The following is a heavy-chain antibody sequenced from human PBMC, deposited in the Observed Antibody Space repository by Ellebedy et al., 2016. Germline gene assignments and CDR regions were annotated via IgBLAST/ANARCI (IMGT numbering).Heavy chain of an antibody. CDR1: GFTFSSYG. D-gene: IGHD3-22*01. V-gene: IGHV3-7*01. J-gene: IGHJ4*02. CDR2: IKQDGSEK. CDR3: ARLLPPEYYYDSSGYYYPGYFDY. Sequence: GGSLRLSCAASGFTFSSYGMHWVRQAPGKGLEWVANIKQDGSEKYYVDSVKGRFTISRDNAKNSLYLQMNSLRAEDTAVYYCARLLPPEYYYDSSGYYYPGYFDYWGQGTLVTVSS.